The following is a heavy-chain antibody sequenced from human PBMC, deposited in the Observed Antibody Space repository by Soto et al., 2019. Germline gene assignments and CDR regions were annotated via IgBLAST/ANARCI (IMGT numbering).Heavy chain of an antibody. D-gene: IGHD4-17*01. V-gene: IGHV1-69*06. CDR2: IIPIFGTA. J-gene: IGHJ4*02. CDR3: ARDGNDYGDPVYFDY. CDR1: GGTFSSYA. Sequence: QVQLVQSGAEVKKPGSSVKVSCKASGGTFSSYAISWVRQAPGQGLEWMGGIIPIFGTANYAQKFQGRVTITEDKSTITAYLELGSLRSEDTAVYYCARDGNDYGDPVYFDYWGQGTLVTVSS.